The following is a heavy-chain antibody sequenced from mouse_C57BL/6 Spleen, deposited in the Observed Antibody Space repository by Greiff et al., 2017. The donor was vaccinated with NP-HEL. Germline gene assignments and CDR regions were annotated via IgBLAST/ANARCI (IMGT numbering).Heavy chain of an antibody. CDR2: IDPSDSYT. CDR1: GYTFTSYW. CDR3: ATGRDYGSSLFDY. Sequence: QVQLQQPGAELVKPGASVKLSCKASGYTFTSYWMQWVKQRPGQGLEWIGEIDPSDSYTNYNQKFKGKATLTVDTSSSTAYMQLSSLTSEDSAVYYCATGRDYGSSLFDYWGQGTTLTVSS. V-gene: IGHV1-50*01. J-gene: IGHJ2*01. D-gene: IGHD1-1*01.